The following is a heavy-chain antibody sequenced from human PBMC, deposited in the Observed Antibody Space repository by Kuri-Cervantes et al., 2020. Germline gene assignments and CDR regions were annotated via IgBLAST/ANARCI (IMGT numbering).Heavy chain of an antibody. Sequence: GESLKISCAASGFTFSSYGMHWVRQAPGKGLEWVAVISYDGSNKYYADSVKGRFTISRDNSKNTLYLQMNSLRAEDTAVYYCARDRGCSSTSCYELVGDWGQGTLVTVSS. J-gene: IGHJ4*02. CDR3: ARDRGCSSTSCYELVGD. V-gene: IGHV3-30*03. CDR2: ISYDGSNK. CDR1: GFTFSSYG. D-gene: IGHD2-2*01.